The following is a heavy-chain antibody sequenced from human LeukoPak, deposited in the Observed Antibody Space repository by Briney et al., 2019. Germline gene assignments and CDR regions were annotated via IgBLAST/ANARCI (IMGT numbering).Heavy chain of an antibody. V-gene: IGHV1-2*02. CDR2: INPNNGGT. CDR1: GYTFTDYY. D-gene: IGHD4-17*01. CDR3: ARRRQGDYAFDY. Sequence: GASVKVSCKASGYTFTDYYMHWVRQAPGQGLEWMGWINPNNGGTNYAQKFQGRVTMTRDTSISTAYMGLSSLRSEDTAVYYCARRRQGDYAFDYWGQGTLVTVSS. J-gene: IGHJ4*02.